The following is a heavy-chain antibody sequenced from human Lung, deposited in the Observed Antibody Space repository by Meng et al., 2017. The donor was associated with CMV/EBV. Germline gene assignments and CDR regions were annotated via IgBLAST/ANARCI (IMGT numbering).Heavy chain of an antibody. Sequence: GGSLRLXCAASGFTVSSNSMNWVRQAPGKGLEWVSLIYSGGGTYYAASVKGRFTMSGDTSKNPLYLKMNSLSAADTAVYYCARVLNAHGGYGKDDWGQGTAVSVSS. CDR1: GFTVSSNS. V-gene: IGHV3-53*01. CDR3: ARVLNAHGGYGKDD. J-gene: IGHJ6*02. D-gene: IGHD2-2*01. CDR2: IYSGGGT.